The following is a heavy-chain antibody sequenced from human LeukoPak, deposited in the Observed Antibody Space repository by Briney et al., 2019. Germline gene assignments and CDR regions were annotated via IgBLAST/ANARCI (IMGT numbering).Heavy chain of an antibody. CDR1: GFTFSDYS. CDR3: ARCSGGTCYSGAHSFYGMDV. Sequence: GGSLRLSCAASGFTFSDYSMNWVRQAPGKGLEWVSSINSSSDSIYYADSVKVRFTISRDNAKNSLYLQVNSLRAEDTAVYYCARCSGGTCYSGAHSFYGMDVWGQGTTVSVSS. D-gene: IGHD2-15*01. V-gene: IGHV3-21*01. CDR2: INSSSDSI. J-gene: IGHJ6*02.